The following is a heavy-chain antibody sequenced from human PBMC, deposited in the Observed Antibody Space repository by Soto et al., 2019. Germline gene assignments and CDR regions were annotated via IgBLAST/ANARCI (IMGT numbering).Heavy chain of an antibody. CDR2: IKSWTDGGRV. J-gene: IGHJ4*02. D-gene: IGHD2-2*01. Sequence: EVPLVESGGALVKPGESLTLSCAASGFTFNSAWMTWVRQAPGKGLEWVGRIKSWTDGGRVDTAAPVKGRFTISRDDSKNTFYLQMNSLKSEDTAVYYCTTWRCEKSCTSLSCYGDGAYWGQGTLVTVSS. CDR3: TTWRCEKSCTSLSCYGDGAY. CDR1: GFTFNSAW. V-gene: IGHV3-15*02.